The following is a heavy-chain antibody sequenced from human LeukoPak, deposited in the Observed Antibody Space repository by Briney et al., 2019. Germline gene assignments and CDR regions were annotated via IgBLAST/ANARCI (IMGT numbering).Heavy chain of an antibody. CDR1: GGSIRSYY. CDR2: IYYSGST. V-gene: IGHV4-59*12. D-gene: IGHD5-24*01. Sequence: PSETLSLTCTVSGGSIRSYYWSWIRQPPGKGLEWIGYIYYSGSTNYNPSLKSRVTISVDTSKNQFSLKLSSVTAADTAVYYCARDRRDGPWFDYWGQGTLVTVSS. J-gene: IGHJ4*02. CDR3: ARDRRDGPWFDY.